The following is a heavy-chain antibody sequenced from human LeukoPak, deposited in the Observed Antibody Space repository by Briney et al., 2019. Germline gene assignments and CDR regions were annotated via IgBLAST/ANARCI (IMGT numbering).Heavy chain of an antibody. CDR2: ISGSGGST. V-gene: IGHV3-23*01. CDR1: GFTFSSYA. J-gene: IGHJ4*02. Sequence: GSLRLSCAASGFTFSSYAMSWVRQAPGKGLEWVSAISGSGGSTYYADSVKGRFTISRDDSKNTLYLQMNSLRAEDTAVYYCAKVRYDSSGYYVFDYWGQGTLVTVSS. CDR3: AKVRYDSSGYYVFDY. D-gene: IGHD3-22*01.